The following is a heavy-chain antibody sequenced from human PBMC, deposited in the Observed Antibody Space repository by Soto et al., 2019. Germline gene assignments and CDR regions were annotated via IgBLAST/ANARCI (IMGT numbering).Heavy chain of an antibody. V-gene: IGHV4-34*01. CDR1: GGSFSGYY. CDR3: ARSVRGYCTNGVCQDSPYFDY. Sequence: SETLSLTCAVYGGSFSGYYWSWIRQPPGKGLEWIGEINHSGSTNYNPSLKSRVTISVDTSKNQFSLKLSSVTAADTAVYYCARSVRGYCTNGVCQDSPYFDYWGQGTLVTVSS. CDR2: INHSGST. D-gene: IGHD2-8*01. J-gene: IGHJ4*02.